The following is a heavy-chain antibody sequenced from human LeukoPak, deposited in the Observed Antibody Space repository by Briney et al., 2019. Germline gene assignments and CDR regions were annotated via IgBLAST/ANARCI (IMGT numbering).Heavy chain of an antibody. J-gene: IGHJ6*03. CDR1: GFTVSSNY. Sequence: GGSLRLSCAASGFTVSSNYMSWVRQAPGKGLEWVSVIYSGGSTYYADSVKGRFTISRDNAKNSLYLQMNSLRAEDTAVYYCARDYSSSSRLLGDLYYMDVWGKGTTVTVSS. CDR2: IYSGGST. D-gene: IGHD6-6*01. V-gene: IGHV3-53*01. CDR3: ARDYSSSSRLLGDLYYMDV.